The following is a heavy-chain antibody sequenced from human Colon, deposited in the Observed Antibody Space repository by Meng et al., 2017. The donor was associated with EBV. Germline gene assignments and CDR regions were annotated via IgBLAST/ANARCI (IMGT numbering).Heavy chain of an antibody. CDR3: ARVSSGWDYFDY. V-gene: IGHV4-31*03. J-gene: IGHJ4*02. Sequence: VQPPVARPGRVTPPPTPSLTCTVSGGSVSSGGYYWCWIRPQPGKGLEWFGHIYYSGSTFYNPSLKRRVIISIDTSKNQFSLNLRSVTAADTAVYYCARVSSGWDYFDYWGQGTLVTVSS. CDR1: GGSVSSGGYY. D-gene: IGHD6-19*01. CDR2: IYYSGST.